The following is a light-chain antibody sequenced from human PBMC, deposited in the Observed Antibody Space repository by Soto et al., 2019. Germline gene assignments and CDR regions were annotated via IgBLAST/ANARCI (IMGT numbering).Light chain of an antibody. Sequence: EIVLTQSPGTLSLSPGERATFSCRASQSVSSNYLAWYQQKLGQAPRLLIFGASSRATGIPDRFSGSGSGIDLTLTISRLEPEDFGVYYCQQYGSSPRTFGQGTKLEIK. V-gene: IGKV3-20*01. CDR2: GAS. J-gene: IGKJ2*01. CDR1: QSVSSNY. CDR3: QQYGSSPRT.